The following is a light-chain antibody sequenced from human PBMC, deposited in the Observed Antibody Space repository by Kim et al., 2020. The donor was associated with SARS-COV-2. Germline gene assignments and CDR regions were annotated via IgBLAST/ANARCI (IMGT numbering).Light chain of an antibody. J-gene: IGLJ2*01. CDR3: QVWDSSNVV. V-gene: IGLV3-9*01. CDR1: NRGSKN. Sequence: AAGGQTARITGGGNNRGSKNVRWYQQKSGQAPVLVLYRDSNRPSGIPGRFSGSNAGNTATLTISRAQAGDEADYYCQVWDSSNVVFGGGTQLTVL. CDR2: RDS.